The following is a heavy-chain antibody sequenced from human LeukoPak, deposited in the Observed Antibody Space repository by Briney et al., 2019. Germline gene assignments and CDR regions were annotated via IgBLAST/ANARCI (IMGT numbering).Heavy chain of an antibody. J-gene: IGHJ6*02. CDR1: GGSVNSGSYY. Sequence: SETLSLSCTVSGGSVNSGSYYWSWVRQPPGKGLEWIGYIYYSGSTNYNPSLKSRVTISVDTSKNQFSLKLSSVTAADTAVYYCARSRGYDFWSGYPSFYYYYGMDVWGQGTTVTVSS. D-gene: IGHD3-3*01. CDR2: IYYSGST. CDR3: ARSRGYDFWSGYPSFYYYYGMDV. V-gene: IGHV4-61*01.